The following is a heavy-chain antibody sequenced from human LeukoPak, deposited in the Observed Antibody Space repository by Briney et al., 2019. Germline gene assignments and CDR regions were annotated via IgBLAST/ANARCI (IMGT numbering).Heavy chain of an antibody. D-gene: IGHD2-2*02. CDR3: ARRGIVVVPAAIDPLFDY. Sequence: GGSLRLSCAASGFTFSSYSMNWVRQAPGKGLEWVSYISSTTSSKYYADSVKGRFTIFRDNAKNSLYLQMNSLRAEDTAVYYCARRGIVVVPAAIDPLFDYWGQGTLVTVSS. V-gene: IGHV3-48*04. J-gene: IGHJ4*02. CDR2: ISSTTSSK. CDR1: GFTFSSYS.